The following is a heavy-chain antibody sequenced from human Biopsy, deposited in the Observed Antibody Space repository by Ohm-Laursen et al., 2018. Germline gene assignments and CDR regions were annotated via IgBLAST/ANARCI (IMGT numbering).Heavy chain of an antibody. D-gene: IGHD6-13*01. Sequence: GTLSLTCAVSGGSINGYFWSWIRQPPGKGLEWIGDITQSGSTNYSPSLKSRVTISVDTAKKQFSLSLRSVTAADTAVYYCARVPLPGIGAAFQGRFLYGMDVWGQGTTVSVSS. CDR2: ITQSGST. CDR1: GGSINGYF. V-gene: IGHV4-34*01. J-gene: IGHJ6*02. CDR3: ARVPLPGIGAAFQGRFLYGMDV.